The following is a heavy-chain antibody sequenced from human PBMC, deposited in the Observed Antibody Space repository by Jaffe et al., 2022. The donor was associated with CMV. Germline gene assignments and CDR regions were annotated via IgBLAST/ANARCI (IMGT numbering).Heavy chain of an antibody. D-gene: IGHD3-10*01. CDR1: GYSFTSYW. Sequence: EVQLVQSGAEVKKPGESLRISCKGSGYSFTSYWISWVRQMPGKGLEWMGRIDPSDSYTNYSPSFQGHVTISADKSISTAYLQWSSLKASDTAMYFCARLRYYYASGSPGDAFDIWGQGTMVTVSS. CDR2: IDPSDSYT. CDR3: ARLRYYYASGSPGDAFDI. J-gene: IGHJ3*02. V-gene: IGHV5-10-1*03.